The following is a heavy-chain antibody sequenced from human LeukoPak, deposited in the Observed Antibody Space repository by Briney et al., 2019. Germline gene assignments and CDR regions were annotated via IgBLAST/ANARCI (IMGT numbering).Heavy chain of an antibody. J-gene: IGHJ4*02. CDR3: VRARAGGLDY. CDR1: GFTFRHYA. D-gene: IGHD3-16*01. V-gene: IGHV3-30*04. Sequence: PGGSLRLSCAASGFTFRHYAVHWVRQAPGRGLEWVAVLSFDGAHKYYAESVKGRFTISRDNSNNTLFLQMDSLRIEGTALYYCVRARAGGLDYWGQGTLVTVSS. CDR2: LSFDGAHK.